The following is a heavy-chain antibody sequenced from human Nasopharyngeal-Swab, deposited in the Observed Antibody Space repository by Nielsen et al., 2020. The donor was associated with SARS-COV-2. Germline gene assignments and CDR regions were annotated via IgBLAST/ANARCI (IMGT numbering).Heavy chain of an antibody. V-gene: IGHV1-69*01. Sequence: WVRQAPGQGLEWMGGIIPIFGTANYAQKFQGRVTITADESTSTAYMELSSLRSEDTAAYYCARPMVQGVIPHYYYYGMDVWGQGTTVTVSS. CDR2: IIPIFGTA. CDR3: ARPMVQGVIPHYYYYGMDV. D-gene: IGHD3-10*01. J-gene: IGHJ6*02.